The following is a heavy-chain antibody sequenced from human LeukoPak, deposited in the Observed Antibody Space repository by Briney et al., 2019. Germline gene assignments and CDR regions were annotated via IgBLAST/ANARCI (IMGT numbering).Heavy chain of an antibody. Sequence: SVKVSCKASGGTFSSYAISWVRQAPGQGLEWMGGIIPIFGTANYAQKFQGRVTITADESTSTAYMELSSLRSEDTAVYYCARDPPRYRSSTSCYGWFDPWGQGTLVTVSS. V-gene: IGHV1-69*13. CDR1: GGTFSSYA. J-gene: IGHJ5*02. CDR3: ARDPPRYRSSTSCYGWFDP. CDR2: IIPIFGTA. D-gene: IGHD2-2*01.